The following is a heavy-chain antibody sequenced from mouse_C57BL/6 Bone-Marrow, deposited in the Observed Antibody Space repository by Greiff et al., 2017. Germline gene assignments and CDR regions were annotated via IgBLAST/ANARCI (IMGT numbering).Heavy chain of an antibody. J-gene: IGHJ3*01. Sequence: QVQLQQSGAELARPGASVKLSCKASGYTFTSYGISWVKQRTGQGLEWIGEIYPRSGNTYYNEKFKGKATLTADKSSSTAYMELRSLTSEDSAVYFCARGGYYGDFAYWGQGTLVTVSA. CDR3: ARGGYYGDFAY. D-gene: IGHD1-1*01. CDR1: GYTFTSYG. V-gene: IGHV1-81*01. CDR2: IYPRSGNT.